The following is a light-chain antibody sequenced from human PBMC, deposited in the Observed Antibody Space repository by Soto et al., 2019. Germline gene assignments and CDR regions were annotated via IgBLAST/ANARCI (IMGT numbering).Light chain of an antibody. CDR2: KAS. J-gene: IGKJ1*01. CDR3: QHYNSYSEA. CDR1: QTISSW. Sequence: DIQMTQSPSTLSGSVGDRFTITCRASQTISSWLAWYQQKPGKAPKLLIYKASTLKSGVPSRFSGSGSGTEFTLTISSLQPDDFATYYCQHYNSYSEAFGQATKVDIK. V-gene: IGKV1-5*03.